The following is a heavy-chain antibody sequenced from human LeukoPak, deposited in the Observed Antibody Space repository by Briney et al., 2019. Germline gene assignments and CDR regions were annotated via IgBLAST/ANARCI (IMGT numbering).Heavy chain of an antibody. J-gene: IGHJ6*03. D-gene: IGHD1-1*01. Sequence: SETLSLTCAVYGGSFSGYYWSWIRQPPGKGLEWIGEINHSGSTNYNPSLKSRVTISVDTSKSQFSLKLSSVTAADTAVYYFARDRPPSTIPPQRPRGDAYMDDWGQGTTVTVSS. V-gene: IGHV4-34*01. CDR3: ARDRPPSTIPPQRPRGDAYMDD. CDR2: INHSGST. CDR1: GGSFSGYY.